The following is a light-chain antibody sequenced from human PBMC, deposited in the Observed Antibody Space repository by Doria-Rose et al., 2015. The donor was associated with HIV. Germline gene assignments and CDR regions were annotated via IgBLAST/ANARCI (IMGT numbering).Light chain of an antibody. CDR2: RAS. CDR1: QGIGSD. Sequence: TQSPATLSVSPGERATLSCRASQGIGSDLAWYLQKPGQAPRLLIYRASIRATGAPPRFTGGGSGTEFTLTISSLQTEDFAVYFCQQCSQWPPYTFGQGTKLEVK. CDR3: QQCSQWPPYT. J-gene: IGKJ2*01. V-gene: IGKV3-15*01.